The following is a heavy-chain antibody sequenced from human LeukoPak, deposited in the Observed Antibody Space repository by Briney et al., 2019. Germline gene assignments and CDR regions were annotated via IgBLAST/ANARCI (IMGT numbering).Heavy chain of an antibody. CDR1: GGSIGVSSYY. CDR2: IYHSGST. CDR3: ARVRRRYYDSSGLYYFDY. Sequence: PSETLSLTCTVSGGSIGVSSYYWAWIRQPPGKGLEWIGSIYHSGSTYYKPSLKSRVTISVDTSKNQFSLKLISVTAADTAVYYCARVRRRYYDSSGLYYFDYWGQGTLVTVSS. V-gene: IGHV4-39*01. J-gene: IGHJ4*02. D-gene: IGHD3-22*01.